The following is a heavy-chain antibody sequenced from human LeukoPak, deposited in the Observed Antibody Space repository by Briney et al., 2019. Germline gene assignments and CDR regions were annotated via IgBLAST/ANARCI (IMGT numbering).Heavy chain of an antibody. CDR1: GYTFTSYY. J-gene: IGHJ4*02. Sequence: ATVKVSCKASGYTFTSYYMHWVRQAPGQGLEWMGIINPGGGSTSYAQKFQGRVTMTRDTSTSTVYMELSSLRSEDTAVYYCARTGDSSSPFDDEYYFDYWGQGTLVTVSS. D-gene: IGHD6-6*01. CDR3: ARTGDSSSPFDDEYYFDY. CDR2: INPGGGST. V-gene: IGHV1-46*01.